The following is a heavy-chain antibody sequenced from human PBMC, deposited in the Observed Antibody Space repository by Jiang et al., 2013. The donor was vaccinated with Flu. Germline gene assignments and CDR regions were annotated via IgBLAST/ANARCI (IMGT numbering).Heavy chain of an antibody. CDR3: ARGDRPWDY. J-gene: IGHJ4*02. V-gene: IGHV4-59*01. CDR1: GGSISSYY. Sequence: SGPGLVKPSETLSLTCTVSGGSISSYYWSWIRQPPGKGLEWIGYIYYSGSTNYNPSLKSRVTISVDTSKNQFSLKLSSVTAADTAVYYCARGDRPWDYWGQGTLVTVSS. CDR2: IYYSGST.